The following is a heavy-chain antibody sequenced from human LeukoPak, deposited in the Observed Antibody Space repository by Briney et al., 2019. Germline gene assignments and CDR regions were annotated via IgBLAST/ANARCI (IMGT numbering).Heavy chain of an antibody. Sequence: SETLSLTCAVYGGSFSGYYWSWIRQPPGKGLEWIGQINHSGSTNYNPSLKSRVTISVDTSKNQFSLKLSSVTAADTAVYYCARMRVRRVFLYYFDYWGQGTLVTVSS. CDR1: GGSFSGYY. D-gene: IGHD3-10*01. CDR2: INHSGST. V-gene: IGHV4-34*01. J-gene: IGHJ4*02. CDR3: ARMRVRRVFLYYFDY.